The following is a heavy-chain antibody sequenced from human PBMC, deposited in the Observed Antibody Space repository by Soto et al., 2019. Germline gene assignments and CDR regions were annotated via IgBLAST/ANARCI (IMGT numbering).Heavy chain of an antibody. V-gene: IGHV2-26*01. CDR3: ARMKVDSYQFYYAMDV. J-gene: IGHJ6*02. CDR2: IFSDNER. Sequence: QVTLKESGAALVKPTETLTLTCTVSGFSLTTGKMGVSWIRQPPGKALEWLAHIFSDNERSYSTSLQGRLTISKDTSGSQVVLSMTNVDPVDTATYYCARMKVDSYQFYYAMDVWGQGTTVTVSS. CDR1: GFSLTTGKMG. D-gene: IGHD3-9*01.